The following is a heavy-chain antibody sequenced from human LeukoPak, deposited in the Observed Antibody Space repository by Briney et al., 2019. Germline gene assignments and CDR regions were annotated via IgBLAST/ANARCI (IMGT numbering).Heavy chain of an antibody. V-gene: IGHV1-18*01. CDR2: ISAYNGNT. J-gene: IGHJ4*02. Sequence: ASVKVSCKASGYTFTSYGISWVRQAPGQGLEWMGWISAYNGNTNCAQKLQGRVTMTTDTSTSTAYMELRSLRSDDTAVYYCARPGGYDILTGYPYYFDYWGQGTLVTVSS. CDR3: ARPGGYDILTGYPYYFDY. CDR1: GYTFTSYG. D-gene: IGHD3-9*01.